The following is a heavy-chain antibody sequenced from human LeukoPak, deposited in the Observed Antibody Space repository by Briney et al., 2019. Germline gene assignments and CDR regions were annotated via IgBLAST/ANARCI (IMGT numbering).Heavy chain of an antibody. CDR3: ARPRTMGSRSPLGY. CDR1: GGSISSYY. Sequence: SETLSLTCTVSGGSISSYYWIWIRQPPGKGLEWIGDIYYRGRTDYNPSLRSRVITSLDTSKNQIPLKLSSVTAADTAVYYCARPRTMGSRSPLGYWGQGTLVTVSS. D-gene: IGHD1-26*01. V-gene: IGHV4-59*01. J-gene: IGHJ4*02. CDR2: IYYRGRT.